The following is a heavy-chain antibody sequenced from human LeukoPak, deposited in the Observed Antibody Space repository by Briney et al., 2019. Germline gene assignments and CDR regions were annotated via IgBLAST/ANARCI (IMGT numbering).Heavy chain of an antibody. D-gene: IGHD3-22*01. V-gene: IGHV4-59*01. J-gene: IGHJ5*02. Sequence: SETLSLTCTVSGGSISSYYWSWIRQPPGQGLEWIGYIYYSGSTNYNPSLKSRVTISVDTSKNQFSLKLSSVTAADTAVYYCARAHHYYDSSGYYPNWFDPWGQGTLVTVSS. CDR1: GGSISSYY. CDR2: IYYSGST. CDR3: ARAHHYYDSSGYYPNWFDP.